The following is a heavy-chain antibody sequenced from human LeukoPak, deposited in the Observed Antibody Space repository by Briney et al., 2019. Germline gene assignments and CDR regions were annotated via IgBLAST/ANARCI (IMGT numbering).Heavy chain of an antibody. J-gene: IGHJ4*02. CDR1: GGSISSYY. Sequence: SETLSLTCTVSGGSISSYYWSWIRQPPGKGLEWIGYIFYSGSTTYNPSLKSRVTISLDTSKNQFSLTLTSVSAADTAVYYCARSGSYYVPTFDYWGQGTLVTVSS. CDR3: ARSGSYYVPTFDY. V-gene: IGHV4-59*01. CDR2: IFYSGST. D-gene: IGHD1-26*01.